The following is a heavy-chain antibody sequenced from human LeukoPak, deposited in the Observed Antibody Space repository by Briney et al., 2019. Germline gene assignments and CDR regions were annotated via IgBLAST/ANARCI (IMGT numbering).Heavy chain of an antibody. J-gene: IGHJ4*02. CDR1: GFSLSTSGVG. D-gene: IGHD2/OR15-2a*01. CDR2: IYWNDDK. V-gene: IGHV2-5*01. Sequence: SGPTLVKPTQTLTLTCTFSGFSLSTSGVGVAWIRQPPGKALEWLTLIYWNDDKRYSPSLKSRLTITNDASKNQVVLTMTNMDPVDTATYYCGHIFNSSPYYWGQGTLVTVSS. CDR3: GHIFNSSPYY.